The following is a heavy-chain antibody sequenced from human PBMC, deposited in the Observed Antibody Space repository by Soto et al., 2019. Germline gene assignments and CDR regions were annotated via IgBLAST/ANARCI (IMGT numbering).Heavy chain of an antibody. CDR3: ARDLVVPAAQWYAFDI. V-gene: IGHV4-31*03. D-gene: IGHD2-2*01. Sequence: SETLSLTCPVSGGYISSGGYYWSWIRQHPGKGLEWIGYIYYSGSTYYNPSLKSRVTISVDTSKNQFSLKLGSVTAADTAVYYCARDLVVPAAQWYAFDIWGQGTMVTVSS. CDR1: GGYISSGGYY. J-gene: IGHJ3*02. CDR2: IYYSGST.